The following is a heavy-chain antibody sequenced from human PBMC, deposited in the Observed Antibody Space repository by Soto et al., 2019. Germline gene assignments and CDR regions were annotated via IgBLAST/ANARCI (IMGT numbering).Heavy chain of an antibody. CDR3: AKDGFYYGSGSYMPNWFDP. V-gene: IGHV3-21*04. D-gene: IGHD3-10*01. CDR2: IAASSSYI. Sequence: PGGSLRLSCAASGVTFSSYSMNWVRQAPGKGLEWVSSIAASSSYIYYADSVKGRFTISRDNAKNTLYLQMNSLRAEDTAVYYCAKDGFYYGSGSYMPNWFDPRGQGTQVTVSS. CDR1: GVTFSSYS. J-gene: IGHJ5*02.